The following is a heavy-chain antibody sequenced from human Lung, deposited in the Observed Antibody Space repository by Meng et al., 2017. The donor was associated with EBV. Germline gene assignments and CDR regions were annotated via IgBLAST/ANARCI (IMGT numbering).Heavy chain of an antibody. CDR2: IYNSGST. Sequence: KELGTGLVKPSTTLSLLCTLSGGSISSSNYYWSWIRQPPGKGLEWSGHIYNSGSTYYNPSLKSRITISVDTSKNQFSLKLSSVTAADTAVYYCARGQKGYFDLWGRGTLVTVSS. V-gene: IGHV4-30-4*01. CDR1: GGSISSSNYY. J-gene: IGHJ2*01. CDR3: ARGQKGYFDL.